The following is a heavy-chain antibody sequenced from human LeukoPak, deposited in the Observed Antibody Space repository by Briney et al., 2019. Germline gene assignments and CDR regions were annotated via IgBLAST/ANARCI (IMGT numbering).Heavy chain of an antibody. Sequence: ASVKVSCKASGYDLTVYCIFWVRQAPGQGLEWLGRIHPDTDDAQYAQKFQGRVSMNSDASISTTFLELSTLTPDDTAVYYCVRDYYDGSGGYWGQGTLVSVSS. D-gene: IGHD3-22*01. CDR1: GYDLTVYC. V-gene: IGHV1-2*02. J-gene: IGHJ4*02. CDR3: VRDYYDGSGGY. CDR2: IHPDTDDA.